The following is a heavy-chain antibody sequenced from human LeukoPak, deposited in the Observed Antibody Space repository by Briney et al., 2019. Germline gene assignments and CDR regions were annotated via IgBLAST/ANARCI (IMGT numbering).Heavy chain of an antibody. CDR2: INSDGSST. V-gene: IGHV3-74*01. CDR3: ARPYSSSSSGPS. J-gene: IGHJ4*02. D-gene: IGHD6-6*01. Sequence: GGSLRLSCAASGFTFSSHGMNWVRQAPGKGLVWVSRINSDGSSTSYADSVKGRFTISRDNAKNTLYLQMNSLRAEDTAVYYCARPYSSSSSGPSWGQGTLVTVSS. CDR1: GFTFSSHG.